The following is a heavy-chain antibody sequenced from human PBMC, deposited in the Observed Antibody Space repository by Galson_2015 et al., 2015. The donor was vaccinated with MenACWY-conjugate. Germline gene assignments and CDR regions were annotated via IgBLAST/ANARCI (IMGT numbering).Heavy chain of an antibody. D-gene: IGHD2-21*01. Sequence: LRLSCAASGFTFSSYGLHWVRQAPGKGLEWVAFIRYDGSNRYYADSVKGRFTISRDNSKNTLYLQMNSLRAEDTAVYYCAKDSAVGGAIYDFDNWGQGTLVTVSS. J-gene: IGHJ4*02. CDR2: IRYDGSNR. V-gene: IGHV3-30*02. CDR3: AKDSAVGGAIYDFDN. CDR1: GFTFSSYG.